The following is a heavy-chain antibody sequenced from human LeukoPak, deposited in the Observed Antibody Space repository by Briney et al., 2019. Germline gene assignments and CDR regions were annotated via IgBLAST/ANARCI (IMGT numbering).Heavy chain of an antibody. V-gene: IGHV3-30*02. CDR2: IRNDGSDK. Sequence: GGSLRLSCATAGLTFSNHGMHWVRQAPGKGLEWVTFIRNDGSDKYYADSVKGRFTISGDNSKNTLYLQMNTLRAEDTAVYYCAKDKGVVAFDIWGQGTMVTVSS. CDR3: AKDKGVVAFDI. J-gene: IGHJ3*02. CDR1: GLTFSNHG. D-gene: IGHD2-15*01.